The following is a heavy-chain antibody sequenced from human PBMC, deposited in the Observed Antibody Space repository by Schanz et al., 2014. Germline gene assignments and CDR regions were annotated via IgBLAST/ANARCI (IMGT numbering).Heavy chain of an antibody. CDR1: GFTFSRCG. Sequence: QVQLVESGGGVVQPGRSLRLSCAASGFTFSRCGMHWVRRTPAKGLEWVAIIWFDGSNKYYADSVKGRFTISRDNSRNTLFLQMNSLRAEDTAVYYCVKDLGTATREGWAFASWGQGTLVTVSS. CDR2: IWFDGSNK. V-gene: IGHV3-33*02. CDR3: VKDLGTATREGWAFAS. J-gene: IGHJ4*02. D-gene: IGHD1-7*01.